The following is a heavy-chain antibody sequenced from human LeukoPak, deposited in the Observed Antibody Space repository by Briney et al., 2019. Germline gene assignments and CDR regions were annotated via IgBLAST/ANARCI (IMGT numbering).Heavy chain of an antibody. CDR2: IKEDGSEK. D-gene: IGHD2-15*01. J-gene: IGHJ4*02. CDR1: GFTFSTYW. CDR3: ARNVGWFRFDY. V-gene: IGHV3-7*03. Sequence: GGSLRLSCAASGFTFSTYWMDWVRQAPGKGLEWVANIKEDGSEKYYEDSVKGRLTISRDNAKNSLYLQMNSLRAEDTAVYYCARNVGWFRFDYWGQGTLVTVSS.